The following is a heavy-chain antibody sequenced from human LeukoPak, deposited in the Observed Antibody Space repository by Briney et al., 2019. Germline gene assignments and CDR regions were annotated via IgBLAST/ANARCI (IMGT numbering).Heavy chain of an antibody. V-gene: IGHV1-3*01. J-gene: IGHJ6*02. CDR2: INAGNGVT. CDR3: ARAMGQDYYDSSGYYHYYYGMDV. D-gene: IGHD3-22*01. Sequence: ASVKVSCKASGYTFTTYAMHWVRQAPGQRLEWMAWINAGNGVTKYSQKFQGRVTITRDTSASTAYMELSSLRSEDTAVYYCARAMGQDYYDSSGYYHYYYGMDVWGQGTTVTVSS. CDR1: GYTFTTYA.